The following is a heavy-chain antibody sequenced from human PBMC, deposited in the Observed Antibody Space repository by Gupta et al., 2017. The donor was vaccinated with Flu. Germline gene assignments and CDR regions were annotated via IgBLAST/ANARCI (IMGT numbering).Heavy chain of an antibody. CDR1: GFTFSDYP. V-gene: IGHV3-23*01. CDR2: INHNGQRT. J-gene: IGHJ4*02. D-gene: IGHD6-19*01. Sequence: EEQLLESGGGLLQPGVSLRLSCAASGFTFSDYPMNWVRQAPGKGLGLVSIINHNGQRTNYADSVKGRFTISRDDAKSTLYLQMNNLGVEDTAVYYGASRGWNRISSFDSWGQGTLVTVSS. CDR3: ASRGWNRISSFDS.